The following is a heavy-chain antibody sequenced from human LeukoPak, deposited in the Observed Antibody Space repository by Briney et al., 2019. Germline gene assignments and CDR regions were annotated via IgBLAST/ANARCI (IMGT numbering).Heavy chain of an antibody. V-gene: IGHV4-59*01. CDR3: ARVERRWDAFDI. Sequence: SETLSLTXTVSGGSISSYYWSWIRQPPGKGLEWIGYIYYSGSTNYNPSLKSRVTISVDTSKNQFSLKLSSVTAADTAVYYCARVERRWDAFDIWGQGTMVTVSS. CDR2: IYYSGST. D-gene: IGHD2-15*01. J-gene: IGHJ3*02. CDR1: GGSISSYY.